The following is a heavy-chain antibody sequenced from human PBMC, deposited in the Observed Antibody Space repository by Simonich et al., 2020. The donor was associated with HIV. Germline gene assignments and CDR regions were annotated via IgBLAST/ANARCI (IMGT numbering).Heavy chain of an antibody. CDR1: GGSISSSSYY. D-gene: IGHD5-12*01. CDR2: IYYSGGT. J-gene: IGHJ4*02. CDR3: ARHESGYDSPNDY. Sequence: QLQLQESGPGLVKPSETLSLTCTVSGGSISSSSYYWGWIRQPPGKGLEWIGSIYYSGGTYYTPSLKSRVTISVDTSKNQFSLKLSSVTAADTAVYYCARHESGYDSPNDYWGQGTLVTVSS. V-gene: IGHV4-39*01.